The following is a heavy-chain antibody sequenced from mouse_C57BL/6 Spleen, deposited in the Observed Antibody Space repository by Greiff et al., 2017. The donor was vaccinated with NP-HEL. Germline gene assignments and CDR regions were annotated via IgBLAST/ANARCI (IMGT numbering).Heavy chain of an antibody. D-gene: IGHD2-1*01. J-gene: IGHJ2*01. CDR1: GYTFTSYW. V-gene: IGHV1-69*01. CDR2: IDPSDSYP. Sequence: QVQLQQPGAELVMPGASVKLSCKASGYTFTSYWMHWVKQRPGQGLEWIGEIDPSDSYPNYNQKFKGKSTLTVDQSSSTAYMQLSSLTSEDAAVYYCARRIYYGNYFDYWGQGTTLTVSS. CDR3: ARRIYYGNYFDY.